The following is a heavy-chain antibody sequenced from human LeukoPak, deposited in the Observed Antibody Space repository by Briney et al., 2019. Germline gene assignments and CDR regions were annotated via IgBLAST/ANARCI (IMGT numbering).Heavy chain of an antibody. V-gene: IGHV3-11*01. CDR2: ITNSGSTI. D-gene: IGHD5-12*01. Sequence: GGSLRLSCAASGFTFSDYYMSWIRQAPGKGLEWVSYITNSGSTIYYADSVKGRFTISRDNSKNTLYLQMNSLRAEDTAVYYCAKDRQIVATTPFDYWGQGTLVTVSS. CDR1: GFTFSDYY. J-gene: IGHJ4*02. CDR3: AKDRQIVATTPFDY.